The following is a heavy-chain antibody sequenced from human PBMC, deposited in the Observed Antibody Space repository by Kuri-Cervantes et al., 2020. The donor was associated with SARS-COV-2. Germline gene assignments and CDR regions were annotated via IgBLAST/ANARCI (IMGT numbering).Heavy chain of an antibody. Sequence: GGSLRLSCKGSGYSFTSNWIGWVRQMPGKGLGWMGIIYPGDSDTRYSPSFQGQVTISADKSISTAYLQWSSLKASDTAMYYCARHDSSGYYFVFPDYWGQGTLVTVSS. J-gene: IGHJ4*02. D-gene: IGHD3-22*01. CDR3: ARHDSSGYYFVFPDY. V-gene: IGHV5-51*01. CDR2: IYPGDSDT. CDR1: GYSFTSNW.